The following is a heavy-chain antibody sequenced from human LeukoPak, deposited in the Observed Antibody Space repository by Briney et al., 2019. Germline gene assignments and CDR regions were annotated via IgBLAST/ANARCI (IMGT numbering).Heavy chain of an antibody. V-gene: IGHV4-39*01. CDR2: IHYSGST. CDR3: ARHPMYSTSPSYFDY. CDR1: GGSISSSNYF. J-gene: IGHJ4*02. D-gene: IGHD6-6*01. Sequence: PSETLSLTCTVSGGSISSSNYFWGWIRQPPGKGLDWIGSIHYSGSTYYNPSLKSRVTMSVDTPKNQFSLKLSSMTAADTAVYYCARHPMYSTSPSYFDYWGQGTLVTVSS.